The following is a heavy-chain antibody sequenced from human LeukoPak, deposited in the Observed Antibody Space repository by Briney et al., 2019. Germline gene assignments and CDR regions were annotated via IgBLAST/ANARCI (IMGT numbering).Heavy chain of an antibody. V-gene: IGHV1-2*02. CDR1: GHTFTDYY. CDR2: INPKSGGT. D-gene: IGHD1-26*01. CDR3: SRSIVGATPIDY. J-gene: IGHJ4*02. Sequence: ASVKVSCKASGHTFTDYYLHWVRQAPGQGLEWMGWINPKSGGTNYAQKFQDRVTMTRDTSISTAYMELTRLRSDDSAVYYCSRSIVGATPIDYWGQGTLVTVSS.